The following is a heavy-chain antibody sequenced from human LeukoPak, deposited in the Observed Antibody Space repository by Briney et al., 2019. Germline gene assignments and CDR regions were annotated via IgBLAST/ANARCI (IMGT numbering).Heavy chain of an antibody. CDR2: INHSGST. CDR3: ARGGPRYDYVWGSYRYTSPFDY. V-gene: IGHV4-34*01. CDR1: GGSFSGYY. Sequence: PSETLSLTCAVYGGSFSGYYWSWIRQPPGKGLEWIGEINHSGSTNYNPSLKSRVTISVDTSKNQFSLKLSSVTAADTAVYYCARGGPRYDYVWGSYRYTSPFDYWGQGTLVTVSS. D-gene: IGHD3-16*02. J-gene: IGHJ4*02.